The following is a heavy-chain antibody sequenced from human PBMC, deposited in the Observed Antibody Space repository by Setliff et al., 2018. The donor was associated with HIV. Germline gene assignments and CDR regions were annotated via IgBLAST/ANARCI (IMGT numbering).Heavy chain of an antibody. D-gene: IGHD6-13*01. CDR2: ISASAGTT. V-gene: IGHV3-23*01. CDR3: AKDHAASSWFTALLDY. Sequence: GGSLRLSCAASGFTFSSYSMNWVRQTPGRGLEWVSSISASAGTTYYADSVKGRFTISRDNSKNTLYLQMNSLRAEDTAVYYCAKDHAASSWFTALLDYWGQGALVTVSS. J-gene: IGHJ4*02. CDR1: GFTFSSYS.